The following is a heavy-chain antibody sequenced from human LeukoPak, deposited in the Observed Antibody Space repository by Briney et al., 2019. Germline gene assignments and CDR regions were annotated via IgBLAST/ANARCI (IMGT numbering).Heavy chain of an antibody. J-gene: IGHJ4*02. Sequence: PSETLSLTCAVHGGAFSGYYWSWIRQPPGKGLEWIGEINHRGSTHYNPSLKSRVTISVDTSKNQFSLKLSSVTAADTAVYYCASLGDCSGGTCNFDYWGQGSLVTVSS. CDR1: GGAFSGYY. D-gene: IGHD2-15*01. V-gene: IGHV4-34*01. CDR3: ASLGDCSGGTCNFDY. CDR2: INHRGST.